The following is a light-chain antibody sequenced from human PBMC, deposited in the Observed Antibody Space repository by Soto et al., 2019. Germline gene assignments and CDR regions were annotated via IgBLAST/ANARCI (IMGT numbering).Light chain of an antibody. CDR2: GAS. CDR3: QHYGSSGT. J-gene: IGKJ1*01. Sequence: DIVLTPSPGTLSLSPGERATLSFRASQSVSNNYLAWYQQKPGQAPRLLIYGASNRATGIPDRFSGSGAGTDFTLTISRLEPEDFAVYYCQHYGSSGTFGQGTKVDIK. V-gene: IGKV3-20*01. CDR1: QSVSNNY.